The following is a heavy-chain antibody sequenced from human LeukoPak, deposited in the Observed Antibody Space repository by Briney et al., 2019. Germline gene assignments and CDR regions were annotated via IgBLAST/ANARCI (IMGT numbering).Heavy chain of an antibody. Sequence: YSDGGTYYADSVKGRFTISRDNSKNTLSLQMNSLRAEDTAVYYCARDKNGPETWGQGTLVTVSS. V-gene: IGHV3-53*01. D-gene: IGHD1-14*01. CDR3: ARDKNGPET. CDR2: YSDGGT. J-gene: IGHJ4*02.